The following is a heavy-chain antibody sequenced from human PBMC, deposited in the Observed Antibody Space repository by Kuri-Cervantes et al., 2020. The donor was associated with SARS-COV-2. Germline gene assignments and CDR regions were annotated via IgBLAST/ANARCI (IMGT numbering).Heavy chain of an antibody. CDR1: GGTFSSYA. CDR3: TREEGLGGYYYYGMDV. D-gene: IGHD2-15*01. Sequence: SVKVSCKASGGTFSSYAISWVRQAPGQGLEWMGGIIPIFGTANYAQKFQGRVTITADESTSTAYMELSSLRSEDTAVYYCTREEGLGGYYYYGMDVWGQGTTVTVSS. CDR2: IIPIFGTA. J-gene: IGHJ6*02. V-gene: IGHV1-69*13.